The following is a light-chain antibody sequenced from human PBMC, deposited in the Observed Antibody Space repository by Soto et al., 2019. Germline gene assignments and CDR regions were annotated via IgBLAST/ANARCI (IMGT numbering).Light chain of an antibody. CDR3: LQDYDYPLT. CDR2: AAS. Sequence: AIQMTQSPSSLSASVGDRVTITCRASQGIRNDLGWYQQKPGKAPKLLIYAASTLQSGVPSRFSGSGSGTDFTLTIGSLQPEDLATYYCLQDYDYPLTFGGGTKVEIK. J-gene: IGKJ4*01. CDR1: QGIRND. V-gene: IGKV1-6*01.